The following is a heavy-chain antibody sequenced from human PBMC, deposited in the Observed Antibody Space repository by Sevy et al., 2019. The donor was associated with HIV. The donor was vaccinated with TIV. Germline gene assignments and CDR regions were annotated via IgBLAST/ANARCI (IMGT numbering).Heavy chain of an antibody. J-gene: IGHJ3*02. D-gene: IGHD3-3*01. CDR3: ARVAGGIFGVANDAFDI. V-gene: IGHV3-48*03. CDR1: GFTFSSYE. Sequence: GGSLRLSCAASGFTFSSYEMNWVRQAPGKGLEWVSYISSSGSTIYYADSVKGGFTISRDNAKNSLYLQMNSLRAEDTAVYYCARVAGGIFGVANDAFDIWGQGTMVTVSS. CDR2: ISSSGSTI.